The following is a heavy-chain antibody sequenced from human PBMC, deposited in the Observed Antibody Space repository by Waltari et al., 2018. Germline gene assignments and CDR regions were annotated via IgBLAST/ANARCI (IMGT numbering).Heavy chain of an antibody. CDR1: GGSFRGYY. J-gene: IGHJ2*01. CDR2: INESGST. D-gene: IGHD6-13*01. CDR3: ASSRRYDSSRWYWYFGL. V-gene: IGHV4-34*01. Sequence: QVQLQQWGAGLLKPSETLSLTCAVYGGSFRGYYWRWIRQPPGKGLEWIGEINESGSTNYNPSLKSRVTISGDTSKNQFSLKLTSVTAADTAVYYCASSRRYDSSRWYWYFGLWGRGTRVTVSS.